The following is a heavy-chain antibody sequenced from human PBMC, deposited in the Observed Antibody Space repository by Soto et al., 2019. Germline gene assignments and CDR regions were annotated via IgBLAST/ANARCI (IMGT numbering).Heavy chain of an antibody. CDR3: AREYSYYDFWSGTPTYYGMDV. Sequence: SQTLSLTCAISGDSVSSNSAAWNWIRQSPSRGLEWLGRTYYRSKWYNDYAVSVKSRITINPDTSKNQFSLQLNSVTPEDTAVYYRAREYSYYDFWSGTPTYYGMDVWGQGTTVTVSS. J-gene: IGHJ6*02. V-gene: IGHV6-1*01. CDR2: TYYRSKWYN. D-gene: IGHD3-3*01. CDR1: GDSVSSNSAA.